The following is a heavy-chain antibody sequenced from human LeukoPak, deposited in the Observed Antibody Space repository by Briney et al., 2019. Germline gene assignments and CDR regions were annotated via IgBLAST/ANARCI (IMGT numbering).Heavy chain of an antibody. Sequence: AGGSLRLSXAVSGFTFGSYGMHWLRQPPGKGLEWVAFIDYDGRNEFYGDSVKGRFTISRDNSKNTLYLQMNSLRGDDTAVYYCAKEGIDAFDVWGQGTMVTVSS. V-gene: IGHV3-30*02. CDR2: IDYDGRNE. J-gene: IGHJ3*01. CDR1: GFTFGSYG. CDR3: AKEGIDAFDV.